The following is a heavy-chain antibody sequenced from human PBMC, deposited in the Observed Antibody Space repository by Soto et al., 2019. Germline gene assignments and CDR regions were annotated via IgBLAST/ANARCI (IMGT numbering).Heavy chain of an antibody. CDR3: AKGPSTGSSDF. Sequence: PWGSLRLSCTASGFILSNYAMHWVRQAPGKGLEWVSTLSKDGANEHYADSVKGRFTLSSDGSKNTLYLHINSMRAVDTAMYYGAKGPSTGSSDFRGQGTQVNVSS. V-gene: IGHV3-23*01. CDR1: GFILSNYA. CDR2: LSKDGANE. J-gene: IGHJ4*02. D-gene: IGHD3-9*01.